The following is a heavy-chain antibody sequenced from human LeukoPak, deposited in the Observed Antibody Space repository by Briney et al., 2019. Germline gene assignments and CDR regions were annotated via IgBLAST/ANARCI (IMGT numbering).Heavy chain of an antibody. V-gene: IGHV3-30*02. D-gene: IGHD3-22*01. Sequence: GGSLRLSCAASEFTFGRYGMHWVRQAPGKGLEWVAFIRYDGSNKYYADSVKGRFTISRDNSKNSLYLQMNSLRAEDTALYYCAKDQSPYDSSGLDYWGQGTLVTVSS. CDR3: AKDQSPYDSSGLDY. CDR2: IRYDGSNK. CDR1: EFTFGRYG. J-gene: IGHJ4*02.